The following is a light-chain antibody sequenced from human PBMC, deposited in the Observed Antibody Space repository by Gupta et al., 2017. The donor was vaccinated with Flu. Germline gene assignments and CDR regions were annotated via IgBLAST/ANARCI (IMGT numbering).Light chain of an antibody. CDR1: QGVSSGY. CDR2: GAS. Sequence: IVLTQSPGTLSLSPGERATLSCRASQGVSSGYLAWYQQKPGRAPRLLIYGASRRATGIPDRFSGSGSGTDFTLTISRLEPEDFAVYYCQHYGSSPYSFGQGTXLEIK. V-gene: IGKV3-20*01. J-gene: IGKJ2*03. CDR3: QHYGSSPYS.